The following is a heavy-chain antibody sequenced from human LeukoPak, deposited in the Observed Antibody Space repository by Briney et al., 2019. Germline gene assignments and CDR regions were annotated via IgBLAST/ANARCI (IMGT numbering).Heavy chain of an antibody. CDR1: GGSISNYY. CDR3: ARLNDYADARYFDY. D-gene: IGHD4-17*01. Sequence: SSETLSLTCTVSGGSISNYYWSWIRQPPGKGLEWIGCNYYSENTKYNPSLKSRVTISVDTSKNQSSLQLSSVTAADTAVYYCARLNDYADARYFDYWGLGTLVTVSS. V-gene: IGHV4-59*01. CDR2: NYYSENT. J-gene: IGHJ4*02.